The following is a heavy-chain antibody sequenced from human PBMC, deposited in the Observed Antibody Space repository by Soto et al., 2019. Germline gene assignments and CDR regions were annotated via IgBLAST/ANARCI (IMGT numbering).Heavy chain of an antibody. D-gene: IGHD2-2*01. CDR3: GRDLYQSVFYYGMDV. CDR1: GYTFTSYG. Sequence: QVQVMQSGAEVKKPGASVKVSCKASGYTFTSYGISWARQAPGQGLEWMGWISTYNGNTNYAQKLQGRVTMTTDTSTSTAYMELRSLRSDDTAVYYCGRDLYQSVFYYGMDVWGQGTTVTVSS. J-gene: IGHJ6*02. CDR2: ISTYNGNT. V-gene: IGHV1-18*01.